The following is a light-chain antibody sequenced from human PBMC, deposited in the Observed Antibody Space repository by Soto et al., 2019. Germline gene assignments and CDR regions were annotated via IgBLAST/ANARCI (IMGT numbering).Light chain of an antibody. CDR2: LGS. Sequence: DTVMTQSPLSLPVTPGEPASISCRSSQSLLHSNGYNYLDWYLQKPGQSPQLLIYLGSNRASGVSDRFSGSGSGTDFTLKISRVEAEDVGVYYCMQALHTRTFGQGTKVDIK. CDR3: MQALHTRT. CDR1: QSLLHSNGYNY. V-gene: IGKV2-28*01. J-gene: IGKJ1*01.